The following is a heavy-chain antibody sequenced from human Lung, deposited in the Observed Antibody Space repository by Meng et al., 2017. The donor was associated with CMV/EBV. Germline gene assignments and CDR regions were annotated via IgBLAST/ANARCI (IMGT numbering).Heavy chain of an antibody. D-gene: IGHD3-10*01. J-gene: IGHJ1*01. Sequence: QVPLREAGPALVKPAETLSRTCAVSGDAITNHNCGAGVRQPPGKGLEWIGEIPHRGSSAYNPSLKSRVSMSIDKSKNQFSLKLTSVTAADTAVYHCLRRSGGSVWGQGTLVTVSS. V-gene: IGHV4-4*02. CDR2: IPHRGSS. CDR3: LRRSGGSV. CDR1: GDAITNHNC.